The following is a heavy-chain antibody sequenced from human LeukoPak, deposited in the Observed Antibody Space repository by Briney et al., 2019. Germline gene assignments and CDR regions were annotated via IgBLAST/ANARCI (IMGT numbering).Heavy chain of an antibody. Sequence: GGSLRLSCAASGFSFRNYGMSWVRQAPGKGLEWVSGISGDGGADAGSTYYADSVNDRFTISRDNSKNTLYLQMNSLRAEDTAVYYCARGGSYLSAFDIWGQGTMVTVSS. D-gene: IGHD1-26*01. CDR1: GFSFRNYG. CDR3: ARGGSYLSAFDI. CDR2: ISGDGGADAGST. J-gene: IGHJ3*02. V-gene: IGHV3-23*01.